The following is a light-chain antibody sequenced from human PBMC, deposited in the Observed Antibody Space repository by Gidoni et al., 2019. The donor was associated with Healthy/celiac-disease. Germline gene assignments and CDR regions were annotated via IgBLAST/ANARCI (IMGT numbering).Light chain of an antibody. CDR2: GAS. CDR1: QIGSSN. CDR3: QQYNNWPPYT. V-gene: IGKV3-15*01. Sequence: EIVMTQSPATLSVSPGERATLSCRASQIGSSNLAWYQQKPGQAPRLLIYGASTSATGIPARFSGSGSGSEFTLTISSLQSEDFAVYYCQQYNNWPPYTFGQGTKLEIK. J-gene: IGKJ2*01.